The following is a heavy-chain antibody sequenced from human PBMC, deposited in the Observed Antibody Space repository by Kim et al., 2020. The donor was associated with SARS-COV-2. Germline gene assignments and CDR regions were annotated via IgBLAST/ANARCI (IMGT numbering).Heavy chain of an antibody. CDR2: ISGSTGNM. CDR1: GFTFRWYT. J-gene: IGHJ4*02. D-gene: IGHD6-19*01. Sequence: GGSLILSCAASGFTFRWYTMNWVRQAPGRGLEWVSSISGSTGNMYYADSVQGRFTISRDNAKNSVSLQMNGLRVEDSGVYYCARTEAVAGRDWGQGTLVT. CDR3: ARTEAVAGRD. V-gene: IGHV3-21*01.